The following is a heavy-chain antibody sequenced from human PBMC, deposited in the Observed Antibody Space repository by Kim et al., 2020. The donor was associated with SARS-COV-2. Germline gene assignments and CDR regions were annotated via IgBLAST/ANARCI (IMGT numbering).Heavy chain of an antibody. J-gene: IGHJ3*02. CDR3: ARVKVTGHYYGSTVTAFDI. D-gene: IGHD3-10*01. CDR1: GGSMASYY. CDR2: ISYIGST. Sequence: SETLSLTCTVSGGSMASYYWTWIRQPPGKGLEWIGHISYIGSTTYNPSLKSRVSISLDTSENQFSLKLTSVTAADTALYYCARVKVTGHYYGSTVTAFDIWGQETMVTVSS. V-gene: IGHV4-59*01.